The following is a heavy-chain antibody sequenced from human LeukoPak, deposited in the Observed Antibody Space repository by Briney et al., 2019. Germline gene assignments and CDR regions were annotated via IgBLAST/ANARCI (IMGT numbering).Heavy chain of an antibody. CDR2: ISYDGSNK. CDR1: GFTLSSYG. D-gene: IGHD5-12*01. CDR3: AKDPPAYSVATPYYFDY. V-gene: IGHV3-30*18. Sequence: PGGSLRLSCAASGFTLSSYGMHWVRQAPGKGLEWVAVISYDGSNKYYADSVKGRFTISRDNSKNTLYLQMNSLRAEDTAVYYCAKDPPAYSVATPYYFDYWGQGTLVTVSS. J-gene: IGHJ4*02.